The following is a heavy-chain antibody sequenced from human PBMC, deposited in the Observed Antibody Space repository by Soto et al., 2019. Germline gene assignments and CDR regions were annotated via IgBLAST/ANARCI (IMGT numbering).Heavy chain of an antibody. V-gene: IGHV4-30-4*08. D-gene: IGHD6-6*01. CDR1: GVSIGRLYSY. CDR2: IYYSGRT. CDR3: ARDRSNSPDYFDE. Sequence: SLTPSLTSCVAGVSIGRLYSYRSKISTPPGKGLEWIGYIYYSGRTHYNPSLKSRLTILLDKSKNQFSLKLSSVSAADTAVDYCARDRSNSPDYFDEWGQGSMVTVSS. J-gene: IGHJ4*02.